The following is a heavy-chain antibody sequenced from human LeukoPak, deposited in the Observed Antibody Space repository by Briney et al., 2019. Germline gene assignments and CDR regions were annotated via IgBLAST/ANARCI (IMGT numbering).Heavy chain of an antibody. V-gene: IGHV1-69*06. J-gene: IGHJ6*04. CDR3: ARSQYGYGRNYYYGMDV. CDR2: IIPIFGTA. D-gene: IGHD5-12*01. Sequence: GASVKVSCKASGGTFSSYAISWVRQAPGQGLEWMGGIIPIFGTANYAQKFQGRVTITADKSTSTAYMELSSLRSEDTAVYYCARSQYGYGRNYYYGMDVWGKGTTVTVSS. CDR1: GGTFSSYA.